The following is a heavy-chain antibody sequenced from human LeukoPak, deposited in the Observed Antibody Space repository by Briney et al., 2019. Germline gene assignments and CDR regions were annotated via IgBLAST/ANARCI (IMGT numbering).Heavy chain of an antibody. J-gene: IGHJ5*02. Sequence: SETLSLTCAVYGGSFSGCYWSWIHQPPGKGLEWIGEINHSGSTYYSPSLRSRVTTSVDTSKNQFSLSLSSVTAADTAVYYCARSYYDTRGRFDPWGQGTLVTVSS. D-gene: IGHD3-22*01. V-gene: IGHV4-34*01. CDR1: GGSFSGCY. CDR2: INHSGST. CDR3: ARSYYDTRGRFDP.